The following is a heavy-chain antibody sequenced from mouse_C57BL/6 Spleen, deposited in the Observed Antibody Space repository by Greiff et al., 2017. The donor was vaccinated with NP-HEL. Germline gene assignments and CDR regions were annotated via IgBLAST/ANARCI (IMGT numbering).Heavy chain of an antibody. J-gene: IGHJ2*01. Sequence: VKLQQSGAELVKPGASVKISCKASGYAFSSYWMNWVKQRPGKGLEWIGQIYPGDGDTNYNGKFKGKATLTADKSSSTAYMQLSSLTSEDSAVYFCARGGVTTVAFDYWGQGTTLTVSS. CDR3: ARGGVTTVAFDY. CDR2: IYPGDGDT. D-gene: IGHD1-1*01. CDR1: GYAFSSYW. V-gene: IGHV1-80*01.